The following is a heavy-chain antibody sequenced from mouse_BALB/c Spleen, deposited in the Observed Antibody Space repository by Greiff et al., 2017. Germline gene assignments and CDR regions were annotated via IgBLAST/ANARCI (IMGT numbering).Heavy chain of an antibody. CDR3: AAYYRYDDAMDY. D-gene: IGHD2-14*01. CDR1: GFNIKDYY. J-gene: IGHJ4*01. V-gene: IGHV14-1*02. Sequence: EVQGVESGAELVRPGALVKLSCKASGFNIKDYYMHWVKQRPEQGLEWIGWIDPENGNTIYDPKFQGKASITADTSSNTAYLQLSSLTSEDTAVYYCAAYYRYDDAMDYWGQGTSVTVSS. CDR2: IDPENGNT.